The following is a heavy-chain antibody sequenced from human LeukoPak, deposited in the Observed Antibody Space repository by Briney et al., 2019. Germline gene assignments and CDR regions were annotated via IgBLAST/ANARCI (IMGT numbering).Heavy chain of an antibody. V-gene: IGHV5-51*01. CDR1: GYRFTSYW. D-gene: IGHD3-22*01. J-gene: IGHJ3*02. CDR3: ASRGGDSSGHSWKTAFDI. CDR2: IYPGDSDT. Sequence: GESLEISCKGSGYRFTSYWIGWVRQMPGKGLEWMGIIYPGDSDTRYSPSFQGQVTISADKSISTAYLQWSSLKASDTAMHYCASRGGDSSGHSWKTAFDIWGQGTMVTVSS.